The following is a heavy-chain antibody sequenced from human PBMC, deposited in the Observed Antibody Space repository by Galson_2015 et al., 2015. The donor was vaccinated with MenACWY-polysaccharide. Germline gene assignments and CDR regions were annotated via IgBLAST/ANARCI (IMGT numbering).Heavy chain of an antibody. CDR3: ARGYSAYD. J-gene: IGHJ4*02. CDR2: IKNDGSST. V-gene: IGHV3-74*01. D-gene: IGHD5-12*01. CDR1: GFTFSTYW. Sequence: SLRLSCAASGFTFSTYWMHWVRHAPGKGLVWVSRIKNDGSSTNYADSVKGRFTISRDNAKNTLYLQMNSLRAEDTALYYCARGYSAYDWGQGTLVTVSA.